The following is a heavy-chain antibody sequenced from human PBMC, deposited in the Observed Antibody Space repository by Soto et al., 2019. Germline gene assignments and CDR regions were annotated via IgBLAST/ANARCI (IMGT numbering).Heavy chain of an antibody. CDR2: IYYSGST. J-gene: IGHJ4*02. CDR3: ARLYSPTDGFIAAAGPFDY. D-gene: IGHD6-13*01. V-gene: IGHV4-59*08. CDR1: GGSISSYY. Sequence: QVQLQESGPGLVKPSETLSLTCTVSGGSISSYYWSWIRQPPGKGLEWIGYIYYSGSTNYNPSLKRRGTISVDTSTNQFSLKLSSVTAADTAVYYCARLYSPTDGFIAAAGPFDYWGQGTLVTVSS.